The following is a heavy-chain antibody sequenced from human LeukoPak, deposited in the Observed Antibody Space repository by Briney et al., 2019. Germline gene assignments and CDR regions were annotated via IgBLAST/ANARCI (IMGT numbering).Heavy chain of an antibody. CDR3: ARGTQDCSSTSCLYYFDY. Sequence: ASVKVSCKASGYTFTSYDINWVRQAPGQGLEWMGWMNPNSGNTGYAQKFQGRVTITRNTSISTAYMELSSLRSEDTAVYYCARGTQDCSSTSCLYYFDYWGQGTLVTVSS. J-gene: IGHJ4*02. CDR2: MNPNSGNT. V-gene: IGHV1-8*03. CDR1: GYTFTSYD. D-gene: IGHD2-2*01.